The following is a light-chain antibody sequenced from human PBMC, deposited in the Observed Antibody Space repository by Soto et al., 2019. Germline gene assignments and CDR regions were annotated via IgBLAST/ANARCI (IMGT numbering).Light chain of an antibody. Sequence: DIQMTQSPSTLSASAGDRVTITCRASQRINNWVAWYQQKPGKAPKLLIYHASNVQSGVTPRFSGGGFGTEFTLTINNLPPEDFGMYYCQQYNSHWSGTVGQGTKVDI. J-gene: IGKJ1*01. V-gene: IGKV1-5*03. CDR3: QQYNSHWSGT. CDR2: HAS. CDR1: QRINNW.